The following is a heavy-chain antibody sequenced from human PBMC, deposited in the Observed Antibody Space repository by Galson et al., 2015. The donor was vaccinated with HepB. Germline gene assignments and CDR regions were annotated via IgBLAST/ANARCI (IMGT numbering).Heavy chain of an antibody. CDR1: GFTFSSYR. J-gene: IGHJ6*02. CDR3: ARQYCSSTSCYPTALYGMDV. CDR2: IWYDGSNK. Sequence: SLRLSCAASGFTFSSYRMHWVRQAPGKGLEWVAVIWYDGSNKYYADSVKGRFTISRDNSKNTLYLQMNSLRAEDTAVYYCARQYCSSTSCYPTALYGMDVWGQGTTVTVSS. D-gene: IGHD2-2*01. V-gene: IGHV3-33*01.